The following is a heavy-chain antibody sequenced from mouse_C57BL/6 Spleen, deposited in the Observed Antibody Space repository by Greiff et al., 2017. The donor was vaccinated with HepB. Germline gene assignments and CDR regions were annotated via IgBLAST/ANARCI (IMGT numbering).Heavy chain of an antibody. CDR2: INPSTGGT. CDR1: GYSFTGYY. J-gene: IGHJ2*01. CDR3: ASYGNYFDY. Sequence: EVKLVESGPELVKPGASVKISCKASGYSFTGYYMNWVKQSPEKSLEWIGEINPSTGGTTYNQKFKAKATLTVDKSSSTAYMQLKSLTSEDSAVYYCASYGNYFDYWGQGTTLTVSS. V-gene: IGHV1-42*01. D-gene: IGHD2-1*01.